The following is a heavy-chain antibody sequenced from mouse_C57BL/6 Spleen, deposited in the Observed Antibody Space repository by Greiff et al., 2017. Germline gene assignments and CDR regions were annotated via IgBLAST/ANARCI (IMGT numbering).Heavy chain of an antibody. CDR1: GYTFTSHR. D-gene: IGHD2-3*01. V-gene: IGHV1-69*01. CDR2: IDPSNSYT. Sequence: QVQLQQPGAELVMPGASVKLSCKASGYTFTSHRMHRVKQRPGQGLELIGEIDPSNSYTNYNQKFKGKSTLTVDKSSSTAYMQLSSQTAEDSAVYYCERLGWLLGGFDYWGQGTTLTVSS. CDR3: ERLGWLLGGFDY. J-gene: IGHJ2*01.